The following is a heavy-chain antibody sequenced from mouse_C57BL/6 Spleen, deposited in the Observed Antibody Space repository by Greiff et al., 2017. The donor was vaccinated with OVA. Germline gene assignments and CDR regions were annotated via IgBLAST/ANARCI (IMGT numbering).Heavy chain of an antibody. CDR1: GFSLTSYA. CDR3: ARRDSYSDYAMDY. V-gene: IGHV2-9-1*01. J-gene: IGHJ4*01. D-gene: IGHD2-10*01. Sequence: VMLVESGPGLVAPSQSLSITCTVSGFSLTSYAISWVRQPPGKGLEWLGVIWTGGGTNYNSALKSRLSISKDNSKSQVGLKMNSLQTDDTARYYCARRDSYSDYAMDYWGQGTSVTVSS. CDR2: IWTGGGT.